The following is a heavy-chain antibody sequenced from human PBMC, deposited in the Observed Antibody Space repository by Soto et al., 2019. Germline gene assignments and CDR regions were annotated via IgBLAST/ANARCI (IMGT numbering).Heavy chain of an antibody. CDR1: GGSISSGGYS. CDR2: IYHSGST. V-gene: IGHV4-30-2*01. D-gene: IGHD2-15*01. J-gene: IGHJ4*02. CDR3: ARGTRGGNSFDY. Sequence: SETLSLTCAVSGGSISSGGYSWSWIRQPPGKGLEWIGYIYHSGSTYYNPSLKSRVTISVDRSKNQFSLKLSSVTAADTAVYYCARGTRGGNSFDYWGQGTLVTVSP.